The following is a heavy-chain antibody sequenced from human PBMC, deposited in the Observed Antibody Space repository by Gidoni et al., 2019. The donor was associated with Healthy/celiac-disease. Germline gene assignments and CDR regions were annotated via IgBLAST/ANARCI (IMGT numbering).Heavy chain of an antibody. Sequence: QVQLVESGGGVVQPGRSLRLSCAASGFTFCSYAMHWVRQAPGKGLEWVAVISHDGSNKYYADAVKGRFNISRDNSKNTLYLQMNSLRAEDTAVYYCARGRAVAGTDYGMDVWGQGTTVTVSS. CDR3: ARGRAVAGTDYGMDV. D-gene: IGHD6-19*01. CDR1: GFTFCSYA. V-gene: IGHV3-30*04. CDR2: ISHDGSNK. J-gene: IGHJ6*02.